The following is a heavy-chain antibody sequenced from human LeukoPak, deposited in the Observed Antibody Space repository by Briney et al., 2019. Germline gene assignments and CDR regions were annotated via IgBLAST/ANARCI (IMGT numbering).Heavy chain of an antibody. D-gene: IGHD1-26*01. CDR3: ARLVGATRGYYYGMDV. CDR1: GYTFTGYY. V-gene: IGHV1-2*02. J-gene: IGHJ6*02. Sequence: GASVKVSCTASGYTFTGYYMHWVRQAPGQGHEWMGWINPNSGGTNYAQKFQGRVTTTRDTSISTAYMELSRLRSDDTAVYYCARLVGATRGYYYGMDVWGQGTTVTVSS. CDR2: INPNSGGT.